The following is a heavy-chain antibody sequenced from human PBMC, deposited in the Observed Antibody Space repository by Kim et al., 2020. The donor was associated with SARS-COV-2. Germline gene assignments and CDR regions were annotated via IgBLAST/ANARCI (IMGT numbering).Heavy chain of an antibody. Sequence: SSTSYADSVKGRFTISRDNAKNTLYLQMNSLRAEDTAVYYCARANEVGDIWGQGTMVTVSS. CDR3: ARANEVGDI. J-gene: IGHJ3*02. V-gene: IGHV3-74*01. D-gene: IGHD2-8*01. CDR2: SST.